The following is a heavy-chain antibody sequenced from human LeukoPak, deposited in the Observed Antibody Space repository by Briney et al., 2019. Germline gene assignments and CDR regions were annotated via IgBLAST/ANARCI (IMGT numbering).Heavy chain of an antibody. D-gene: IGHD3-10*01. CDR3: ARDTIVRGVIINFDY. Sequence: GGSLRLSCAASGFTFSDYYMSWIRQAPGKGLEWVSYISSSGSTIYYADSVKGRFTISRDNSKNTLYLQMNSLRAEDTAVYYCARDTIVRGVIINFDYWGQGTLVTVSS. V-gene: IGHV3-11*04. CDR2: ISSSGSTI. J-gene: IGHJ4*02. CDR1: GFTFSDYY.